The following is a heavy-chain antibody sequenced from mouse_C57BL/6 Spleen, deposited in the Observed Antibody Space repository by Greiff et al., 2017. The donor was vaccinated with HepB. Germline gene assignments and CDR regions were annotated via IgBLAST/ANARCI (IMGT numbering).Heavy chain of an antibody. V-gene: IGHV1-15*01. J-gene: IGHJ3*01. CDR3: TREGFMIKGFAY. CDR1: GYTFTDYE. CDR2: IDPETGGT. Sequence: QVQLKQSGAELVRPGASVTLSCKASGYTFTDYEMHWVKQTPVHGLEWIGAIDPETGGTAYNQKFKGKAILTADKSSSKAYMELRSLTSEDSAVYYCTREGFMIKGFAYWGQGTLVTVSA. D-gene: IGHD2-4*01.